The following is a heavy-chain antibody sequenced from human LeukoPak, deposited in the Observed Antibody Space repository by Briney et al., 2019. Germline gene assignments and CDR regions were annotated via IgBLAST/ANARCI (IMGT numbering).Heavy chain of an antibody. D-gene: IGHD6-19*01. CDR3: ARHTTSGWYRVVY. V-gene: IGHV4-34*01. Sequence: SETLSLTCAVYGGSFSGYYWSWIRQPPGKGLEWIGEINHSGSTNYNPSLKSRVTISVDTSKNQFSLKLSSVTAADTAVYYCARHTTSGWYRVVYWGQGTLVTVSS. CDR2: INHSGST. J-gene: IGHJ4*02. CDR1: GGSFSGYY.